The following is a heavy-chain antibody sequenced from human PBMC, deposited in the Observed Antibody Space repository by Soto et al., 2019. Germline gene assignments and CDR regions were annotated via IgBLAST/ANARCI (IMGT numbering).Heavy chain of an antibody. J-gene: IGHJ5*02. D-gene: IGHD2-21*01. CDR3: ARDNSRTFPAAPGDKKSDSLGWWFDP. CDR1: GISFINHY. Sequence: ASVKVSCKASGISFINHYVHWVRQAPGQGPEWMGVINPAGSVTVYAPKLQDRVTVTRDTSTSTVYMELNSLTSEDTAIYYCARDNSRTFPAAPGDKKSDSLGWWFDPWG. V-gene: IGHV1-46*03. CDR2: INPAGSVT.